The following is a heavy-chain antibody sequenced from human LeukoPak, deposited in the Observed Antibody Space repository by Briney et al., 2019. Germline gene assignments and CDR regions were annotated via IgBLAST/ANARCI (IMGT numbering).Heavy chain of an antibody. CDR3: TRGSSWYRLDP. CDR1: GFTFSGSA. D-gene: IGHD6-13*01. Sequence: GGSLRLSCAASGFTFSGSAMHWVRQASGKGLEWVGRIRSKANSYATAYAASVKGRFTISRDDSKNTAYLQMNSLKTEDTAVYYCTRGSSWYRLDPWGQGTLVTVSS. J-gene: IGHJ5*02. CDR2: IRSKANSYAT. V-gene: IGHV3-73*01.